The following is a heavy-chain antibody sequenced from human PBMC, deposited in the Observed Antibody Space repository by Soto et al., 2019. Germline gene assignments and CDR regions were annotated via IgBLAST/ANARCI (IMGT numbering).Heavy chain of an antibody. J-gene: IGHJ4*02. CDR2: ISSSSII. V-gene: IGHV3-48*01. Sequence: AGGSLRLSCAASGVTFSSYSMNWVRQAPGKGLEWVSYISSSSIIYYADSVKGRFTISRDNSKNTLYLQMNSLRAEDTAVYYCAKDDNVDIWSYWGQGTLVTVSS. CDR1: GVTFSSYS. CDR3: AKDDNVDIWSY. D-gene: IGHD3-3*01.